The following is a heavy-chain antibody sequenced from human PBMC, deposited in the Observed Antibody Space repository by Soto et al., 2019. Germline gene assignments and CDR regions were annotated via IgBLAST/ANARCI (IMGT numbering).Heavy chain of an antibody. Sequence: GGSLRLSCAASGFTFSNAWMNWVRQAPGKGLEWVGRIKSKTDGGTTDYAAPVKGRFTISRDDSKNTLYLQMNSLKTEDTAVYYCTTVPPTYYDFWSGPHCKAPYYYSGMDVWGQGTTVTVSS. V-gene: IGHV3-15*07. CDR2: IKSKTDGGTT. CDR1: GFTFSNAW. CDR3: TTVPPTYYDFWSGPHCKAPYYYSGMDV. D-gene: IGHD3-3*01. J-gene: IGHJ6*02.